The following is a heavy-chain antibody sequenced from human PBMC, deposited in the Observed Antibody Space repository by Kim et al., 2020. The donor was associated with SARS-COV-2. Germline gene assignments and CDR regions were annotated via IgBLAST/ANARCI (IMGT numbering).Heavy chain of an antibody. CDR3: ARESYSSSWYSGYYYYGMDV. Sequence: RFTISRDNSKNTLYLQMNSLRAEDTAVYYCARESYSSSWYSGYYYYGMDVWGQGTTVTVSS. V-gene: IGHV3-30*07. J-gene: IGHJ6*02. D-gene: IGHD6-13*01.